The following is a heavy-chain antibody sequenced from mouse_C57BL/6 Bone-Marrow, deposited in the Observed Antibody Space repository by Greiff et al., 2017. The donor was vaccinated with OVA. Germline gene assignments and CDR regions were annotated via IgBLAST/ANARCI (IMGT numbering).Heavy chain of an antibody. D-gene: IGHD2-4*01. CDR1: GYTFTDYY. CDR2: IYPGSGNT. CDR3: AREGAGYDYDGFAY. J-gene: IGHJ3*01. V-gene: IGHV1-76*01. Sequence: QVQLQQSGAELVRPGASVKLSCKASGYTFTDYYINWVKQRPGQGLEWIARIYPGSGNTYYNEKFKGKATLTAEKSSSTAYMQLSSLTSEDSAVYFCAREGAGYDYDGFAYWGQGTLVTVSA.